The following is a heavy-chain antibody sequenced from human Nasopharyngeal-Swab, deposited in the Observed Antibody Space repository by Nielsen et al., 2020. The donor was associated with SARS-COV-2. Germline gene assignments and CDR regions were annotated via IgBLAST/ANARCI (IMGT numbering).Heavy chain of an antibody. J-gene: IGHJ3*02. Sequence: ESLKISCAASGFTFSSYWMHWVRQAPGKGLVWVSRINSDGSSTSYADSVKGRFTISRDNAKNTLYLQMNSLRAEDTAVYYCARDPSRITMIVVVIGAFDIWGQGTMVTVSS. CDR1: GFTFSSYW. CDR3: ARDPSRITMIVVVIGAFDI. CDR2: INSDGSST. V-gene: IGHV3-74*01. D-gene: IGHD3-22*01.